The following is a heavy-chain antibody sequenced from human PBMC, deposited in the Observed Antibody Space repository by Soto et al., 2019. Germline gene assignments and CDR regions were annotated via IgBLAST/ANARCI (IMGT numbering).Heavy chain of an antibody. CDR3: AVWSALTQYYFDS. V-gene: IGHV4-59*13. CDR2: AYYSGTT. D-gene: IGHD3-3*01. CDR1: GASFSGSY. Sequence: PSETLSLTCAVSGASFSGSYWSWIRQPPGKGLEWIGYAYYSGTTVYNPSLKSRVSISVGTSKNHVSLRLKSVTAADTAVYYCAVWSALTQYYFDSWGHGKLVTVSS. J-gene: IGHJ4*01.